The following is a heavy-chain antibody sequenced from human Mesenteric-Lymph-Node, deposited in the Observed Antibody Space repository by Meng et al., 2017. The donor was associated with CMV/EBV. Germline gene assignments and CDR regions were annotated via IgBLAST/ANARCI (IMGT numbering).Heavy chain of an antibody. CDR2: INSDGSST. J-gene: IGHJ6*02. D-gene: IGHD3-3*01. CDR1: GFTFSSYW. Sequence: GGSLRLSCAASGFTFSSYWMHWVRQAPGKGLVWVSRINSDGSSTNYADSVKGRFTISRDNAKNTLYLQMNSLRAEDTAVYYCARDRGHDFWSGYHGLYYYGMDVWGQGTTVTVSS. V-gene: IGHV3-74*01. CDR3: ARDRGHDFWSGYHGLYYYGMDV.